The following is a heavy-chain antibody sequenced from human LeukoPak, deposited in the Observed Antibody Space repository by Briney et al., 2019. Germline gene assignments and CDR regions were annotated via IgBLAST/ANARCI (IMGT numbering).Heavy chain of an antibody. V-gene: IGHV3-30*01. D-gene: IGHD2/OR15-2a*01. Sequence: PGRSLRLSCAASGLTFSSYAMHWVRQAPGKGLEWVAVISYDGSNKYYADSVKGRFTISRDNSKNTLYLQMNSLRAEDTAVYYCARGLSGGTLSDAFDIWGQGTMVTVSS. CDR1: GLTFSSYA. CDR2: ISYDGSNK. CDR3: ARGLSGGTLSDAFDI. J-gene: IGHJ3*02.